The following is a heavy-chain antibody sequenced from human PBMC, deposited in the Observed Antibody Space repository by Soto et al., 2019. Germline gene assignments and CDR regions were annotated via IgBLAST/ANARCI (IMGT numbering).Heavy chain of an antibody. Sequence: PGGSLRLSCAASGFSVSRSYMNWVRQAPGKGQEWLSIICSGGSTKYADSVKDRFTISRDTSKNTVYLHMDRLRAEDTAVYYCARDSPEYGTGSPLESWGQGTLVTVSS. CDR2: ICSGGST. CDR3: ARDSPEYGTGSPLES. J-gene: IGHJ4*02. D-gene: IGHD3-10*01. CDR1: GFSVSRSY. V-gene: IGHV3-53*01.